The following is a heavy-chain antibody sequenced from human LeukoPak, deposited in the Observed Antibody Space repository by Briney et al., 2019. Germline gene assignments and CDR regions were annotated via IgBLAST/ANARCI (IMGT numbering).Heavy chain of an antibody. Sequence: SETLSLTCAVSGGSISSGGYSWSWIRQPPGKGLEWIGYIYHSGSTYYNPSLKSRVTISVDRSKNQFSLKLSSVTAADTAVYYCARGPYGDYGTHYYYGMDVWGQGTTATVSS. J-gene: IGHJ6*02. CDR3: ARGPYGDYGTHYYYGMDV. D-gene: IGHD4-17*01. V-gene: IGHV4-30-2*01. CDR1: GGSISSGGYS. CDR2: IYHSGST.